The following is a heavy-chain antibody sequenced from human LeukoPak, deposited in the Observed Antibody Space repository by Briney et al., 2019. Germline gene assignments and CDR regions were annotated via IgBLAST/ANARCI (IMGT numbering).Heavy chain of an antibody. V-gene: IGHV1-18*01. J-gene: IGHJ4*02. D-gene: IGHD3-22*01. CDR3: ARDRRDSSGYYFFAY. CDR1: GYTFTSYG. Sequence: ASVKVSCKASGYTFTSYGISWVRQAPGQGLEWMGWISAYNGNTNYAQKLQGRVTMTTDTSTSTAYMELRSLRSDDTAVYYCARDRRDSSGYYFFAYWGQGTLVTVSP. CDR2: ISAYNGNT.